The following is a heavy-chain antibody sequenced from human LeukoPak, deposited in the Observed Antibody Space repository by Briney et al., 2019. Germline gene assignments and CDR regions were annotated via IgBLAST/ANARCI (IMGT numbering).Heavy chain of an antibody. CDR2: INPNSGGT. J-gene: IGHJ4*02. D-gene: IGHD2-8*01. Sequence: GASVKVSCKASGYTFTGYYMHWVRQVPGQGLEWMGWINPNSGGTNYAQKFQGRVTMTRDTSISTAYMELSRLRSDDTAVYYCARDPGVYCTNGVCYPGVFDYWGQGTLVTVSS. V-gene: IGHV1-2*02. CDR1: GYTFTGYY. CDR3: ARDPGVYCTNGVCYPGVFDY.